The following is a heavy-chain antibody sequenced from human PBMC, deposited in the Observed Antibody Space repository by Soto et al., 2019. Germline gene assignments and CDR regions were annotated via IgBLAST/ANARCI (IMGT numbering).Heavy chain of an antibody. D-gene: IGHD3-3*01. CDR1: GFTFSNAW. CDR3: TTAGTIFGVVIIDY. CDR2: IKSKTDGGTT. J-gene: IGHJ4*02. V-gene: IGHV3-15*01. Sequence: GGSLRLSCAASGFTFSNAWMSWVRLAPGKGLEWVGRIKSKTDGGTTDYAAPVKGRFTISRDDSKNTLYLQMNSLKTEDTAVYYCTTAGTIFGVVIIDYWGQGTLVTVSS.